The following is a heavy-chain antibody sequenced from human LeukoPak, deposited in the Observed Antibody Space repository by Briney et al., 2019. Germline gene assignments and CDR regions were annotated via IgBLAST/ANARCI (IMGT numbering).Heavy chain of an antibody. CDR2: INHTGST. J-gene: IGHJ4*02. CDR3: ARGRKRYFDWLLSRGTTDY. CDR1: GGSFSGSS. Sequence: SETLSLTCAVYGGSFSGSSWSWIRQPPGKGLDWIGEINHTGSTNYNPSLKSRVTISVDTSKNQFSLKLSSVTAADTAVYYCARGRKRYFDWLLSRGTTDYWGQGTLVTVSS. D-gene: IGHD3-9*01. V-gene: IGHV4-34*01.